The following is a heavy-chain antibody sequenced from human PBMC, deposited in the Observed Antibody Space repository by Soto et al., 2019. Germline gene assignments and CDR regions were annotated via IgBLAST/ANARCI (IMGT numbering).Heavy chain of an antibody. V-gene: IGHV4-31*03. Sequence: NPSETLSLTCTVSGGSISSGGYYWSWIRQHPGKGLGWIGYIYYSGSTYYNPSLKSRVTISVDTSKNQFSLKLSSVTAADTAVYYCARDVGYYGSGSYYNRYYYYGMDVWGQGTTVS. CDR1: GGSISSGGYY. CDR2: IYYSGST. J-gene: IGHJ6*02. CDR3: ARDVGYYGSGSYYNRYYYYGMDV. D-gene: IGHD3-10*01.